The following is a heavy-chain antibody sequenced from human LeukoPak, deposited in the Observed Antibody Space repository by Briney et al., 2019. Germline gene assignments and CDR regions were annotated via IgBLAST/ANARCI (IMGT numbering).Heavy chain of an antibody. Sequence: GGSLRLSCAASGFTFSSYEMNWVRQAPGKGLEWGSYISSSGSTIYYADSVKGRFTISRDNAKNSLYLQMNSLRAEDTAVYYCASRYDYVWGSYRIEYYFDYWGQGTLVTVSS. D-gene: IGHD3-16*02. CDR1: GFTFSSYE. J-gene: IGHJ4*02. CDR2: ISSSGSTI. CDR3: ASRYDYVWGSYRIEYYFDY. V-gene: IGHV3-48*03.